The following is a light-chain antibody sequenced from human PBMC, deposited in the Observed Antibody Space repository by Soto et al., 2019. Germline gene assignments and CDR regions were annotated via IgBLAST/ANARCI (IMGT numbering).Light chain of an antibody. CDR3: QQYTSYPWT. V-gene: IGKV1-5*03. CDR1: QSISIW. J-gene: IGKJ1*01. CDR2: KSS. Sequence: DIQMTQSPSTLSASEGERVILTCRASQSISIWLAWYQQRPGTAPKLLIYKSSTLQSGIPSRFSGSGSGTEFTLTISSLQPDDYATYYCQQYTSYPWTFGQG.